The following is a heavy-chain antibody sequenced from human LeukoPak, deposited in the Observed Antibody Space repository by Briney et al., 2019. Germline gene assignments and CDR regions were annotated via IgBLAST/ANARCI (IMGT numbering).Heavy chain of an antibody. J-gene: IGHJ4*02. D-gene: IGHD6-13*01. V-gene: IGHV3-23*01. CDR2: ISGSGDTT. CDR3: AKHPQGAAGAHFDY. Sequence: QTGGSLRLSCAASGFTFSSYAMGWVRQAPGKGLEWVSSISGSGDTTYYADSVKGRFSISRDNSRNTMYLQMNSLRAEDTAIYYCAKHPQGAAGAHFDYWGQGTLVTVSS. CDR1: GFTFSSYA.